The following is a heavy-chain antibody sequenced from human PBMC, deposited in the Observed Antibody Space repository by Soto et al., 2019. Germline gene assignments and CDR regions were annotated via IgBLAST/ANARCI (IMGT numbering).Heavy chain of an antibody. Sequence: GSLRLSCAASGFSFGSYALSWVRQATGKGLEWVSTISGSDGKTFYADSVKGRFSISRDTSQSTLYLQMNSLRADDTAMYYCARWSYLDYWGQGTRVIVSS. D-gene: IGHD3-3*01. CDR2: ISGSDGKT. V-gene: IGHV3-23*01. CDR1: GFSFGSYA. CDR3: ARWSYLDY. J-gene: IGHJ4*02.